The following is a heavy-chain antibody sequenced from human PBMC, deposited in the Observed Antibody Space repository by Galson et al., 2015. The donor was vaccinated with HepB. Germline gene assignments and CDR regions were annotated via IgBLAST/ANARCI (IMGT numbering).Heavy chain of an antibody. V-gene: IGHV3-43*01. Sequence: SLRLSCAASGFTFDDYTMHWVRQAPGKGLEWVSLISWDGGSTYYADSVKGRFTISRDNSKNSLYLQMNSLITEDTALYYCAKDIISRDHYDSSGYHSDYFDYWGQGTLVTVSS. CDR3: AKDIISRDHYDSSGYHSDYFDY. CDR2: ISWDGGST. J-gene: IGHJ4*02. D-gene: IGHD3-22*01. CDR1: GFTFDDYT.